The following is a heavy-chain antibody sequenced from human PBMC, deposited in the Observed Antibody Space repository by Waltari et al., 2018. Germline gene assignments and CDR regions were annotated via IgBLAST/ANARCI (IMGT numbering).Heavy chain of an antibody. CDR1: GYTFTGYY. Sequence: QVQLVQSGAEVKKPGASVKVSCKASGYTFTGYYMHWVRQAPGQGLEWMGRINPNSGGTNYAQKFQGRVTITTDESTSTAYMELSSLRSEDTAVYYCARGDSSGWYNGWYFDLWGRGTLVTVSS. J-gene: IGHJ2*01. CDR2: INPNSGGT. V-gene: IGHV1-2*06. CDR3: ARGDSSGWYNGWYFDL. D-gene: IGHD6-19*01.